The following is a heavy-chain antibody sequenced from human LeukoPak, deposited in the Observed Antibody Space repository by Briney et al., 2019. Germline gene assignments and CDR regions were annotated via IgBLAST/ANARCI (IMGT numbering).Heavy chain of an antibody. V-gene: IGHV1-18*01. J-gene: IGHJ4*02. D-gene: IGHD3-9*01. CDR3: ASVYYDILTGYYGLDY. CDR1: GYTFTSYG. Sequence: GASVKVSCKASGYTFTSYGISWVRQAPGQGLEWMGWISAYNGNTNYAQKLQGRVTMTTDTSTSTAYMELRSLRSDDTAVYYCASVYYDILTGYYGLDYWGQGTLVTVSA. CDR2: ISAYNGNT.